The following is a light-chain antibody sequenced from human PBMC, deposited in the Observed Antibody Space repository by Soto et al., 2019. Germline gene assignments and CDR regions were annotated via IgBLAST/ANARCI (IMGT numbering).Light chain of an antibody. CDR2: GAS. CDR1: QSVSSSY. J-gene: IGKJ1*01. CDR3: QQYGSSPLT. V-gene: IGKV3-20*01. Sequence: EIVLTQSPGTLSLSPGERATLSCRASQSVSSSYLAWYQQKPGQAPRLLIYGASSRATGIPDRFSGSGSGTDFTLTISRLEPEEFAVYSCQQYGSSPLTFGQGTKVEIK.